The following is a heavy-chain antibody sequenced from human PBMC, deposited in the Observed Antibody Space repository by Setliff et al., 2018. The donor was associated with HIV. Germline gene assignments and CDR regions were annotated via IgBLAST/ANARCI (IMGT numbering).Heavy chain of an antibody. V-gene: IGHV3-30*04. D-gene: IGHD6-19*01. CDR3: ARDSEPGTRVAGSMGLDY. CDR2: ISHDGNNE. J-gene: IGHJ4*02. Sequence: PGGSLRLSCATSGFTFLTYAMHWVRQAPGKGLEWVADISHDGNNEHYADSVRGRFTISRDNSGNTVYLQMNNLRPQDTAVYYCARDSEPGTRVAGSMGLDYWGPGTLVTVSS. CDR1: GFTFLTYA.